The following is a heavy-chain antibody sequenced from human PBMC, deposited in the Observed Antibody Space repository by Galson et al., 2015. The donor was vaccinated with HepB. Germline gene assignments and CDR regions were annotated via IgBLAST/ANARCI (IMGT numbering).Heavy chain of an antibody. Sequence: SGAEVKKPGESLKISCKGSGYSFTSYWIGWVRQIPGKGLEWMGIIYPGDSDTRYSPSFQGQVTISADKSISTAYLQWSSLKASDTAMYYCARQGCSGGSCYLPFDYWGQGTLVTVSS. J-gene: IGHJ4*02. CDR3: ARQGCSGGSCYLPFDY. V-gene: IGHV5-51*01. CDR2: IYPGDSDT. CDR1: GYSFTSYW. D-gene: IGHD2-15*01.